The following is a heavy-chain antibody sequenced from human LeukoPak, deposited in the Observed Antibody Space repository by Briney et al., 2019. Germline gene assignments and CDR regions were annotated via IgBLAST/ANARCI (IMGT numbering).Heavy chain of an antibody. CDR3: ARYQLLYKIDY. CDR1: GYTFTSYG. V-gene: IGHV1-18*04. CDR2: ISAYNGNT. D-gene: IGHD2-2*02. Sequence: GASAKVSCKASGYTFTSYGISWVRQAPGQGLEWMGWISAYNGNTNYARKLQGRVTMTTDTSTSTAYMELRSLRSDDTAVYYCARYQLLYKIDYWGQGALVTVSS. J-gene: IGHJ4*02.